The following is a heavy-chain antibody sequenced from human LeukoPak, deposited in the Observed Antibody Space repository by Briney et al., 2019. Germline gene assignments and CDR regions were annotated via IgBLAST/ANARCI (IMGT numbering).Heavy chain of an antibody. CDR1: GGSISSYY. V-gene: IGHV4-59*01. Sequence: PSETLSLTCTVSGGSISSYYWSWIRQPPGKGLEWIGYIYYSGSTNYNPSLKSRVTISVDTSKNQFSLKLSSVTAADTAVYYCASATWTSGSYFYWGQGTLVTVSS. J-gene: IGHJ4*02. CDR2: IYYSGST. D-gene: IGHD3-10*01. CDR3: ASATWTSGSYFY.